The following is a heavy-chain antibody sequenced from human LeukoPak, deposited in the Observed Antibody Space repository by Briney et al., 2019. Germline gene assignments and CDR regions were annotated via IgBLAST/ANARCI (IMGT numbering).Heavy chain of an antibody. CDR1: GFTFNSYA. J-gene: IGHJ4*02. V-gene: IGHV3-23*01. Sequence: GGSLRLSCAASGFTFNSYAMSWVRQAPGKGLEWVASITDSGESTFYADSVKGRFTISRDNSKNTLFLQMNSLRAEDTASFYCAKGRDSSGRSSDSWGQGTLVTVSS. D-gene: IGHD3-22*01. CDR2: ITDSGEST. CDR3: AKGRDSSGRSSDS.